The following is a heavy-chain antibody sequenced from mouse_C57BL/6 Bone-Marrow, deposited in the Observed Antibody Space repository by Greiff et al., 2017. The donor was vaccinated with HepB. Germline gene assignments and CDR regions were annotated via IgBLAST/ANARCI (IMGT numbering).Heavy chain of an antibody. D-gene: IGHD1-1*01. J-gene: IGHJ3*01. Sequence: VQLQQSGPELVKPGASVKISCKASGYAFSSSWMNWVKQRPGKGLEWIGRIYPGDGDTNYNGKFKGKATLTADKSSSTAYMQLSSLTSEDSAVYFGARSRYYGSSYEAWFAYWGQGTLVTVSA. CDR3: ARSRYYGSSYEAWFAY. CDR1: GYAFSSSW. CDR2: IYPGDGDT. V-gene: IGHV1-82*01.